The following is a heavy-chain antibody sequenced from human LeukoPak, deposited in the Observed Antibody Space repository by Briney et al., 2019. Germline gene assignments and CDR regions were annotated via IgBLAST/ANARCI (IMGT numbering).Heavy chain of an antibody. D-gene: IGHD3-22*01. CDR2: IYYSGST. V-gene: IGHV4-31*03. J-gene: IGHJ5*02. Sequence: PSETLSLTCTVSGGSISSGGYYWSWIRQHPGKGLEWIGYIYYSGSTYYNPSLKSRVTISVDTSKNQFSLKLSSVTAADTAVYYCARFGSPTYYHDSSGYYYDWFDPWGQGTLVTVSS. CDR1: GGSISSGGYY. CDR3: ARFGSPTYYHDSSGYYYDWFDP.